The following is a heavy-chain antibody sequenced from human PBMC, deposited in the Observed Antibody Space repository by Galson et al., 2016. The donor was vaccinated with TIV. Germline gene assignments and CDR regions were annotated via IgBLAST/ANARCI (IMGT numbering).Heavy chain of an antibody. V-gene: IGHV5-51*01. Sequence: QSGAEVKEPGESLNISCKGSGYIFTNYWIGWVRQMPGKGLEWMGIIYPGDSDTRYSPSFQGQVTISADRSINTAYLLLNSLKASDTAMYYCARRFAVDYGDYEAFDIWAKGQSSPSLQ. CDR2: IYPGDSDT. CDR1: GYIFTNYW. J-gene: IGHJ3*02. CDR3: ARRFAVDYGDYEAFDI. D-gene: IGHD4-17*01.